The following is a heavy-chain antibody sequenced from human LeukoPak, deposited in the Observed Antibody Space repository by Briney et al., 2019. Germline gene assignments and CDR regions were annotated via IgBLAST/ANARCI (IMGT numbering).Heavy chain of an antibody. CDR3: AKARKSGSYTRGNFDY. V-gene: IGHV3-23*01. J-gene: IGHJ4*02. Sequence: GGSLRLSCAASGFTFSSYAMSWVRQAPGKGLEWVSAISGSGGSTYYADSVKGRFTISRDNSKNTLYLQMNSLRDEDTAGYYCAKARKSGSYTRGNFDYWGQGTLVSVSS. CDR2: ISGSGGST. D-gene: IGHD1-26*01. CDR1: GFTFSSYA.